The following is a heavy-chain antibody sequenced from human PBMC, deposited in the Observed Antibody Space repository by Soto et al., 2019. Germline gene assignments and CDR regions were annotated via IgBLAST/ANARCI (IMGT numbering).Heavy chain of an antibody. Sequence: PGGSLRLSCSASGFTFDDCAMHWVRQAPGKGPEWVSGISWDSATVGYAESVKGRFTITRDDAKNSLYLQMDSLRREDTALYYCVQGRYPTMATPLDHWGQGTLVTAPQ. CDR2: ISWDSATV. J-gene: IGHJ5*02. V-gene: IGHV3-9*01. D-gene: IGHD3-9*01. CDR1: GFTFDDCA. CDR3: VQGRYPTMATPLDH.